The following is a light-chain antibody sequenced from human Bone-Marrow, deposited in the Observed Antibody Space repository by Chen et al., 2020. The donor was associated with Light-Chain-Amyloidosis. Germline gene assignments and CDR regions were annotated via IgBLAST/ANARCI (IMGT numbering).Light chain of an antibody. Sequence: QSVLTQPRSVSGSPGQSVTISCTGTSSDVGGYESVSWYQQHPGKAPKFLIYDVNKRPSGVPDRFSGSKSGNSVSLTISGLQTEDEADYFCCSYAGSSPYVFGTGTTVTVL. CDR3: CSYAGSSPYV. CDR1: SSDVGGYES. V-gene: IGLV2-11*01. J-gene: IGLJ1*01. CDR2: DVN.